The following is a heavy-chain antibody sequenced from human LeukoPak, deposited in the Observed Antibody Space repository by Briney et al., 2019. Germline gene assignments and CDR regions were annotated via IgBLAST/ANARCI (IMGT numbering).Heavy chain of an antibody. CDR3: VAWGNSGNS. Sequence: PGGSLRLSCAASGFTFSGHWMSWVRQAPAKGLEWVAHMNGDGSQIYYMDFVKGRFTISRDNAKNSLYLQMNGLRAEDTAVYYYVAWGNSGNSWGQGTMVIVSS. D-gene: IGHD1-26*01. CDR2: MNGDGSQI. CDR1: GFTFSGHW. J-gene: IGHJ3*01. V-gene: IGHV3-7*01.